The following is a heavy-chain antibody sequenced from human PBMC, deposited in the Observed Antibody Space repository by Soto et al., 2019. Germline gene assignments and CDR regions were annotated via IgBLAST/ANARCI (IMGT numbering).Heavy chain of an antibody. CDR2: ISAYNGNT. CDR3: ARDRGTTVTTAY. V-gene: IGHV1-18*01. D-gene: IGHD4-17*01. J-gene: IGHJ4*02. CDR1: GYSFTIYG. Sequence: ASVKVSWKASGYSFTIYGISWVRQAPGQGLEWMGWISAYNGNTNYAQKLQGRVTMTTDTSTSTAYMELRSLRSDDTAVYYCARDRGTTVTTAYWGQGTLVTVSS.